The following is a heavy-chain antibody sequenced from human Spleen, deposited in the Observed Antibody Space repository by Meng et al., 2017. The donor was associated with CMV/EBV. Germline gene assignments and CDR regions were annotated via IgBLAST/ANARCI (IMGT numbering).Heavy chain of an antibody. CDR1: GVSISSRTYY. D-gene: IGHD3-3*01. V-gene: IGHV4-39*01. CDR2: IYYGGSN. J-gene: IGHJ4*02. Sequence: YGVSISSRTYYWGWIRQHPGKGLENIGLIYYGGSNYYNPSLTGRLTISVDTSKNHFSLRLSSVTAADTAVYYCVGQDFWSGSFPLDNWGRGTLVTVSS. CDR3: VGQDFWSGSFPLDN.